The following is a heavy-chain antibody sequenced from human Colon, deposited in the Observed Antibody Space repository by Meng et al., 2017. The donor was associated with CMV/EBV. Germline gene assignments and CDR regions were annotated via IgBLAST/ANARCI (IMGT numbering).Heavy chain of an antibody. V-gene: IGHV1-69*10. CDR3: ATGGAAQSSTNRNHFDY. D-gene: IGHD1-26*01. Sequence: SVNVSCKASRDTFNNYAFNWVRQAPGQGLEWLGGIVPIVSRTNYAQKFQGRVTITADKSTSTAYMELSSLRSEDTALYFCATGGAAQSSTNRNHFDYWGQGTLVTVSS. J-gene: IGHJ4*02. CDR1: RDTFNNYA. CDR2: IVPIVSRT.